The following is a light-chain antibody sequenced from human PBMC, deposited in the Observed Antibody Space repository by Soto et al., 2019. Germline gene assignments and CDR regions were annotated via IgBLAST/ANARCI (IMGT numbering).Light chain of an antibody. CDR3: LSYTSSGTYV. J-gene: IGLJ1*01. Sequence: QSVLTQPASVSGSPGQSITIPCTGTSSDVGNYKYVSWYQQHPGKAPKLMIYEVSNRPSGVSNRFSGSKSGNTASLTISGLQAEDETDYYCLSYTSSGTYVFGTGPKVTVL. CDR1: SSDVGNYKY. V-gene: IGLV2-14*01. CDR2: EVS.